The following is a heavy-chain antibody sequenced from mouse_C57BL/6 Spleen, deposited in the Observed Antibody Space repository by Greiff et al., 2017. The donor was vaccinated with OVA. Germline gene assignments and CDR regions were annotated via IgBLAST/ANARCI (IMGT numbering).Heavy chain of an antibody. Sequence: DVQLVESEGGLVQPGSSMKLSCTASGFTFSDYYMAWVRQVPEKGLEWVANINYDGSSTYYLDSLKSRFIISRDNAKNILYLQMSSLKSEDTATYYCARDMGGDWYFDVWGTGTTVTVSS. CDR1: GFTFSDYY. D-gene: IGHD1-1*02. J-gene: IGHJ1*03. CDR2: INYDGSST. CDR3: ARDMGGDWYFDV. V-gene: IGHV5-16*01.